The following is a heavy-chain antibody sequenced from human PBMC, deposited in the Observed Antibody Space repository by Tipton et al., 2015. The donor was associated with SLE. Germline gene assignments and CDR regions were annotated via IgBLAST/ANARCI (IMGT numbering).Heavy chain of an antibody. D-gene: IGHD6-19*01. CDR2: IYPDDLDT. CDR1: GYSFTTSW. J-gene: IGHJ4*02. Sequence: QLVQSGAEVKKPGESLKISCKGSGYSFTTSWIAWVRQMPGKGLEWMGMIYPDDLDTRYNPSFQGQVTISADKSISTAYLQWSSLKASDTAMYYCARQGAVVQPFDYWGQGTLVTVSS. CDR3: ARQGAVVQPFDY. V-gene: IGHV5-51*01.